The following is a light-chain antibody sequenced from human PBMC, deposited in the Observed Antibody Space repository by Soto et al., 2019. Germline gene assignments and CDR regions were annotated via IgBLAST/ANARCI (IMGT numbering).Light chain of an antibody. CDR2: RES. CDR3: QVWDSSIVV. CDR1: NIGSKN. J-gene: IGLJ2*01. Sequence: SYELTQPLSVSVALGQTARITCGGNNIGSKNVHWYQQKPGQAPVLVIYRESNRPSGIPERFSGSNSGNTATLTISRAQAGDEADYYCQVWDSSIVVFGGGTKLTVL. V-gene: IGLV3-9*01.